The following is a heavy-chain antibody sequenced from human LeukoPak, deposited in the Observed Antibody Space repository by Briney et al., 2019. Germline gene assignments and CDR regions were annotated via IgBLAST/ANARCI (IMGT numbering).Heavy chain of an antibody. V-gene: IGHV3-30*18. CDR1: GFTFSSYG. D-gene: IGHD6-19*01. CDR2: ISYDGSNK. CDR3: AKGATQWLAYFDY. J-gene: IGHJ4*02. Sequence: GSLRLSCAASGFTFSSYGMHWVRQAPGKGLEWVAVISYDGSNKYYADSVKGRFTISRDNSKNTLYLQMNSLRAEDTAVYYCAKGATQWLAYFDYRGQGTLVTVSS.